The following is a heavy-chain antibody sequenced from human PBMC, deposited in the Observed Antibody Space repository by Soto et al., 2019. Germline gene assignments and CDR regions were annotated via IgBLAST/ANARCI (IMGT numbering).Heavy chain of an antibody. CDR3: ATGRYRSNWCVL. Sequence: GGSLRLSCAASGLLVSNNYMSWVRQAPGKGLEWVSIMYSGGTTYYAESVEGGFTMSRDDSKNMVYLQMNSLRAEETAVDYCATGRYRSNWCVLWGQGNLVTVSS. J-gene: IGHJ5*02. CDR2: MYSGGTT. CDR1: GLLVSNNY. V-gene: IGHV3-53*01. D-gene: IGHD1-26*01.